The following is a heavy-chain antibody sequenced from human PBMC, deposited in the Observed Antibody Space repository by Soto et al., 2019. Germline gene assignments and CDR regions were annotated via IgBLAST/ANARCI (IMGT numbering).Heavy chain of an antibody. J-gene: IGHJ4*01. CDR1: GGSISSFGYY. CDR3: ARIEAYYDSPGNFDY. Sequence: SETLSLTCTVSGGSISSFGYYWGWIRQSPGKGLEWIGSIDYSGTTNHNPSLKSRVTISVALSKNQFSLKLTSVTATDTAVYYCARIEAYYDSPGNFDYWGHGTLVTVSS. CDR2: IDYSGTT. V-gene: IGHV4-39*01. D-gene: IGHD3-22*01.